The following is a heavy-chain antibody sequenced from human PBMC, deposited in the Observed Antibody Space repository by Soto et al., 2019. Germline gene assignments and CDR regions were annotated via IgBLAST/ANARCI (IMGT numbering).Heavy chain of an antibody. Sequence: QVQLQESGPGLVKPSETLSLTCSVSGGSISSYYWSWIRQPAGKGLEWIGRIYTSGSTNYNPALKSRVTMSVARSKNHFSLKLSSVTAAGTAVYYCAREATVSQFFGYCYYGMDVWGPGTTVTVSS. J-gene: IGHJ6*02. V-gene: IGHV4-4*07. CDR2: IYTSGST. D-gene: IGHD3-3*01. CDR1: GGSISSYY. CDR3: AREATVSQFFGYCYYGMDV.